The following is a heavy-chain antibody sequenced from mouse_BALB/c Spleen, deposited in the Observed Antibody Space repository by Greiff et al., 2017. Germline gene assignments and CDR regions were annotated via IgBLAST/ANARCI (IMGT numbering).Heavy chain of an antibody. CDR2: ISDGGSYT. CDR1: GFTFSDYY. Sequence: EVQLVESGGGLVKPGGSLKLSCAASGFTFSDYYMYWVRQTPEKRLEWVATISDGGSYTYYPDSVKGRFTISRDNAKNNLYLQMSSLKSEDTAMYYCARDRTVVSYGGYYAMDYWGQGTSVTVSS. CDR3: ARDRTVVSYGGYYAMDY. J-gene: IGHJ4*01. V-gene: IGHV5-4*02. D-gene: IGHD1-1*01.